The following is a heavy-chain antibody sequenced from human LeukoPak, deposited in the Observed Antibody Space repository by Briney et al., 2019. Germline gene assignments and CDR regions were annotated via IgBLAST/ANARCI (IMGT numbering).Heavy chain of an antibody. CDR2: ISGSGDFT. CDR1: GFTFSTYA. Sequence: PGGSLRLSCAASGFTFSTYAMSWVRQAPGKVLEWVSTISGSGDFTYYADSVKGRFTISRDNSKNTLYLQMNSLTDEDTAVYHCARGQFYYGSGTFYPMDSWGQGTLVTVSS. V-gene: IGHV3-23*01. D-gene: IGHD3-10*01. J-gene: IGHJ4*02. CDR3: ARGQFYYGSGTFYPMDS.